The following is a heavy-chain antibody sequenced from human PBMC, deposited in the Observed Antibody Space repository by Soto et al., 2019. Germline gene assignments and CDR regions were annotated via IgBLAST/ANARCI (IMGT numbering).Heavy chain of an antibody. CDR1: GFTFSDFY. D-gene: IGHD6-19*01. V-gene: IGHV3-11*01. Sequence: QVQLVESGGGLVKPEGSLRLSCAASGFTFSDFYMSWFRQAPGKGLEWISYISGSDGTIYYADSVKGRFTISRDNAKNSLSLQMNSLRAGDTAVYYCARPSARPSGWYHYWGQGTLVTVSS. CDR3: ARPSARPSGWYHY. CDR2: ISGSDGTI. J-gene: IGHJ4*02.